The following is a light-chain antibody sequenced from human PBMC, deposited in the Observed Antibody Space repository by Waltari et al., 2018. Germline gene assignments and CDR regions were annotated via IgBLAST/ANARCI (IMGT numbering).Light chain of an antibody. CDR1: QGVGTN. CDR3: QQYRDWYS. CDR2: DAS. Sequence: EIVMTQSPATLSVSPGEGVTLSCRASQGVGTNIAWYQQRPGQAPRLLIYDASTRASGVPARFSGSGAGAEFTLIISNLQSADLALYFCQQYRDWYSFGQGTKLQIK. J-gene: IGKJ2*01. V-gene: IGKV3-15*01.